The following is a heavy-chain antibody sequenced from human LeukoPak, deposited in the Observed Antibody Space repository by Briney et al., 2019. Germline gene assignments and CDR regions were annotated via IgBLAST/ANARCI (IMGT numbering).Heavy chain of an antibody. J-gene: IGHJ4*02. Sequence: GASVKVSCKASGGTFNSYAISWVRQAPGQGLEWMGRIIPIFGTTNYAQKFQGRVTIITDESTSTACMELSGLRSEDTAVYYCASLLDYGDASAFDYWGQGTLVTVSS. CDR3: ASLLDYGDASAFDY. CDR1: GGTFNSYA. CDR2: IIPIFGTT. V-gene: IGHV1-69*05. D-gene: IGHD4-17*01.